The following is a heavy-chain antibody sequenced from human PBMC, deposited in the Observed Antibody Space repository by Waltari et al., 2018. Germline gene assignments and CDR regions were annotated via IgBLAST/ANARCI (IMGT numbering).Heavy chain of an antibody. CDR2: IRYDGSNK. CDR3: AKRQPIHYDILTGYSEMGCWFDP. V-gene: IGHV3-30*02. D-gene: IGHD3-9*01. Sequence: MGLEWVAFIRYDGSNKYYADSVKGRFTISRDNSKNTLYLQMNSLRAEDTAVYYCAKRQPIHYDILTGYSEMGCWFDPWGQGTLVTVSS. J-gene: IGHJ5*02.